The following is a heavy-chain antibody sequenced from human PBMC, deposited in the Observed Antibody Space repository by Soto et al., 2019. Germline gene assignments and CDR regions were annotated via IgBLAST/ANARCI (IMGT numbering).Heavy chain of an antibody. D-gene: IGHD1-26*01. Sequence: GASVKVSCKSSGYPFTSYGISWVRQAPGQGLEWMGWISAYNGNTNYAQKLQGRVTMTTDTSTSTAYMELRSLRSDDTAVYYCARDKDSGSYLFSDAFDIWGQGTMVTVSS. CDR1: GYPFTSYG. CDR2: ISAYNGNT. V-gene: IGHV1-18*01. J-gene: IGHJ3*02. CDR3: ARDKDSGSYLFSDAFDI.